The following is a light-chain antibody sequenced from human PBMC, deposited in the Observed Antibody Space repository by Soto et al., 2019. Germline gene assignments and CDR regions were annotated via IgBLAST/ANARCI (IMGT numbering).Light chain of an antibody. CDR2: DSS. CDR3: QQRSNWPLT. V-gene: IGKV3-11*01. Sequence: DIVLTQSPATLFLSPWERATLSCRASQSISSYLVWFQQKPGQAPRLLIYDSSTRATGIPARFSGSGSGTDFTLTISSLEPEDFAVYYCQQRSNWPLTFGPGTKVDIK. J-gene: IGKJ3*01. CDR1: QSISSY.